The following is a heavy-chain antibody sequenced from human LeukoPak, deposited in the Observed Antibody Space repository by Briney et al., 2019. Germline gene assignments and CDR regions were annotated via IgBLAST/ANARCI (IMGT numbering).Heavy chain of an antibody. CDR2: MNPNSGNT. Sequence: ASVKVSCKASGYTFTSYDINWVRQATGQGLEWMGWMNPNSGNTGYAQKFQGRVTMIRNTSISTAYMELSSLRSEDTAVYYCAREYYYDSSGYYLVGMDVWGQGTTVTVSS. J-gene: IGHJ6*02. D-gene: IGHD3-22*01. V-gene: IGHV1-8*01. CDR1: GYTFTSYD. CDR3: AREYYYDSSGYYLVGMDV.